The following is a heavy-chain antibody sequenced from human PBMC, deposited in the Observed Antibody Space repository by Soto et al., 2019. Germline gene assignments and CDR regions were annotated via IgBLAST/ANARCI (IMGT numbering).Heavy chain of an antibody. J-gene: IGHJ4*02. CDR3: ATGATMITVLDY. D-gene: IGHD3-22*01. V-gene: IGHV3-15*07. Sequence: EVQLVESGGGLVKPGGSLRLSCAASGFTFSNAWLNWVRQAPGKGLEWVGRIKSRPDGGTTEYAAPVKGRFSISRVDAKSTVFRQMNSLTTEDTAGYYCATGATMITVLDYWGQGTLGTVAS. CDR1: GFTFSNAW. CDR2: IKSRPDGGTT.